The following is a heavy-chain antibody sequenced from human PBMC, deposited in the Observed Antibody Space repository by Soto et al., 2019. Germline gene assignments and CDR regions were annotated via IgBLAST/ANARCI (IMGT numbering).Heavy chain of an antibody. CDR3: AQAISRERQIDY. V-gene: IGHV3-23*01. CDR1: GFTFSNYA. D-gene: IGHD1-26*01. Sequence: EVQLLESGGGLVQPGGSLRLSCAASGFTFSNYAMGWVRQAPGKGLEWVSTISSTADGTDYADSVKGRFTISRDNYRNTLYLQMNSLRAEDTAVYYCAQAISRERQIDYWGQGTLVTVS. CDR2: ISSTADGT. J-gene: IGHJ4*02.